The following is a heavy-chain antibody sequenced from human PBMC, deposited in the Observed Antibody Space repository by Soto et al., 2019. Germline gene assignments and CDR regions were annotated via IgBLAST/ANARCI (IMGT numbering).Heavy chain of an antibody. J-gene: IGHJ4*02. CDR2: INSDGSST. D-gene: IGHD2-15*01. V-gene: IGHV3-74*01. CDR1: GFTFSSYW. CDR3: ARGFPLYCSGGSCYPNAFDY. Sequence: GGSLRLSCAASGFTFSSYWMHWVRQAPGKGLVWVSRINSDGSSTSYADSVKGRFTISRDNAKNTLYRQMNSLRAEDTAVYYCARGFPLYCSGGSCYPNAFDYWGQGTLVTV.